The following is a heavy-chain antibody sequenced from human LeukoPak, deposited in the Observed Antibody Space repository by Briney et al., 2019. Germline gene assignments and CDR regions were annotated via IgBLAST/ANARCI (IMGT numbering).Heavy chain of an antibody. D-gene: IGHD3-3*02. CDR2: ISSSSSTI. V-gene: IGHV3-48*04. CDR3: AREGPYVGFLEWLKVDYYYYMDV. CDR1: GFTFSSYS. Sequence: PGGSLRLSCAASGFTFSSYSMNWVRQAPGKGLEWVSYISSSSSTIYYADSVKGRFTISRDNAKNSLYLQMNSLRAEDTAVYYCAREGPYVGFLEWLKVDYYYYMDVWGKGTTVTVSS. J-gene: IGHJ6*03.